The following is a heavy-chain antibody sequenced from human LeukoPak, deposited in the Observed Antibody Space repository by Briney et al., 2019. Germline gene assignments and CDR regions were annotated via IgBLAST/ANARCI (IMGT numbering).Heavy chain of an antibody. Sequence: GESLKISCKGSGYSFTNYWIAWVRQIPGKGLEWMGIIYPGDSDARYSPSFQGQVTISADKSISTAYLQWSSLKASDTAMYYCARLGVTGTTLYYFDYWGQGTLVTVSS. CDR2: IYPGDSDA. J-gene: IGHJ4*02. CDR3: ARLGVTGTTLYYFDY. D-gene: IGHD1-20*01. V-gene: IGHV5-51*01. CDR1: GYSFTNYW.